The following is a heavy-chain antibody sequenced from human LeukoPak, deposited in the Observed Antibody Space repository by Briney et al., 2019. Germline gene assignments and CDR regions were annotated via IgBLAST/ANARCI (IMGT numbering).Heavy chain of an antibody. V-gene: IGHV3-30*18. CDR3: AKSNPLYGGNSAFVGAFDI. D-gene: IGHD4-23*01. CDR2: ISYDGSNK. J-gene: IGHJ3*02. CDR1: GFTFSSYG. Sequence: PGRSLRLSCAASGFTFSSYGMHWVRQAPGKGLEWVAVISYDGSNKYYADSVKGRFTISRDNSKNTLYLQMNSLRAEDTAVYYCAKSNPLYGGNSAFVGAFDIWGQGTMVTVSS.